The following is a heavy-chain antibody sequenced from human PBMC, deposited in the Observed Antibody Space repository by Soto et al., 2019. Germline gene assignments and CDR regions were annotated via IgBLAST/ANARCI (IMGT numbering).Heavy chain of an antibody. CDR2: TYYRSKWYN. V-gene: IGHV6-1*01. Sequence: SQTLSLTCAISGDSVSSNSAAWNWIRQSPSRGLEWLGRTYYRSKWYNDYAVSVKSRVTINPDTSKNQFSLQLNSVTPEDTAVYYCARDLGGSDFYYYYGMDVWGQGTTVTVSS. CDR3: ARDLGGSDFYYYYGMDV. CDR1: GDSVSSNSAA. J-gene: IGHJ6*02. D-gene: IGHD2-15*01.